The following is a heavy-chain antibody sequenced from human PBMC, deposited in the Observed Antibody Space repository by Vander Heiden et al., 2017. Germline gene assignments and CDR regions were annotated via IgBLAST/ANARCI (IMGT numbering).Heavy chain of an antibody. CDR2: ISSSGSTI. D-gene: IGHD2-2*01. CDR3: ARVVHNRPYYYYYGMDV. J-gene: IGHJ6*02. Sequence: QVQLVESGGGLVKPGGSLRLSCAASGFTFSVYYMSWIRQAPGKGLERVSYISSSGSTIYYADSVKGRFTISRDNAKNSLYLQMNSLRAEDTAVYYCARVVHNRPYYYYYGMDVWGQGTTVTVSS. CDR1: GFTFSVYY. V-gene: IGHV3-11*01.